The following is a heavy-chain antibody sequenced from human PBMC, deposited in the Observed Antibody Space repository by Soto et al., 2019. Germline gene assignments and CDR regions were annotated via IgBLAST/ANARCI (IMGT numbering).Heavy chain of an antibody. CDR3: ARDGLGAYTYGSYSFEY. CDR2: ISTSGGST. Sequence: EVQLLDSGGGLVQPGGSLRLSCAASGFTFSNYAMSWVRQAPGKGLEWVSTISTSGGSTYSADSVKGRFTISRDNSKNTLYLQINSLRAADTAVYYCARDGLGAYTYGSYSFEYWGQGNLVTVSS. D-gene: IGHD5-18*01. J-gene: IGHJ4*02. CDR1: GFTFSNYA. V-gene: IGHV3-23*01.